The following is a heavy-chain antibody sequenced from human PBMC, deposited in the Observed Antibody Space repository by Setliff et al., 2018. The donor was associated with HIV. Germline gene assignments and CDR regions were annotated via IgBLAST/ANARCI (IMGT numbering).Heavy chain of an antibody. J-gene: IGHJ4*02. D-gene: IGHD6-13*01. V-gene: IGHV4-39*02. Sequence: SETLSLTCTVSVGSFINTDYYWGWIRQPPGKALEWIGSFHYSGSISYNPSLGRRVTISVDNSKNTVYLQMNSLRAEDTAVYYCARDPEYSSSWPDYWGQGTLVTVSS. CDR2: FHYSGSI. CDR1: VGSFINTDYY. CDR3: ARDPEYSSSWPDY.